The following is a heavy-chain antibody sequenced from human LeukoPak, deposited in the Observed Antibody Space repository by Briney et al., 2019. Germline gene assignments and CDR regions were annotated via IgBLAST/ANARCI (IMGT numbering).Heavy chain of an antibody. CDR2: ISNSSSNI. CDR1: GFTFSSYR. V-gene: IGHV3-21*01. Sequence: PGGSLRLSCAASGFTFSSYRMNWVRQAPGKGLEWVSYISNSSSNIYYADSVKGRFTISRDNAKNSLYLQMNSLRAEDTAVYYSSGSYFDPWGEGKLVTVSS. D-gene: IGHD6-19*01. CDR3: SGSYFDP. J-gene: IGHJ5*02.